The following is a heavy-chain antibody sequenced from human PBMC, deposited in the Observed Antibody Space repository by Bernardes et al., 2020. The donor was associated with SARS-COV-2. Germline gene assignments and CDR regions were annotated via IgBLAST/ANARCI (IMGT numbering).Heavy chain of an antibody. J-gene: IGHJ6*02. V-gene: IGHV5-51*01. CDR1: GYSFTSYW. CDR3: ARHRATVTTNYYYYGMDV. Sequence: GESLTISCKGSGYSFTSYWIGWVRQMPGTGLEWMGIIYPGDSDTRYSPSFQGQVTISADKSISTAYLQWSSLKASDTAMYYCARHRATVTTNYYYYGMDVWGQGTTVTGS. D-gene: IGHD4-17*01. CDR2: IYPGDSDT.